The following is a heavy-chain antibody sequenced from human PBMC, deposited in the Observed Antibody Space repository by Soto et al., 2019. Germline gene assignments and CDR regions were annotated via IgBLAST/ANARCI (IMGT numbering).Heavy chain of an antibody. Sequence: GSLRLSCAASGFTFSSYSTNWVRQAPGKGLEWVSSISSSSSYIYYADSVKGRFTISRDNAKNSLYLQMNSLRAEDTAVYYCARDSPYSGHGYYYYGLDVWGQGTTVTVSS. CDR1: GFTFSSYS. CDR2: ISSSSSYI. D-gene: IGHD5-12*01. CDR3: ARDSPYSGHGYYYYGLDV. J-gene: IGHJ6*02. V-gene: IGHV3-21*01.